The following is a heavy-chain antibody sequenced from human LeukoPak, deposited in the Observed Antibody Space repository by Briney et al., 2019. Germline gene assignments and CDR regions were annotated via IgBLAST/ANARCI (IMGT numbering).Heavy chain of an antibody. CDR1: GDSITPYY. Sequence: SETLSLTCTVSGDSITPYYWSWIRQSPGGSLEYIGFISDTGTTDYNPSLRGRVSISVDTSKSQFSLKLKSVTAADSAIYYCTRTFTGAHYYYIPVWGAGTTVTVSS. V-gene: IGHV4-59*08. CDR2: ISDTGTT. D-gene: IGHD7-27*01. J-gene: IGHJ6*03. CDR3: TRTFTGAHYYYIPV.